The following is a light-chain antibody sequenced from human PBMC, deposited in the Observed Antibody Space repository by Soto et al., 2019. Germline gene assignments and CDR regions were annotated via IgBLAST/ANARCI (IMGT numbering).Light chain of an antibody. J-gene: IGKJ1*01. CDR3: QKYDSVPWS. CDR2: TAS. Sequence: DIQMTQSPSSLSASVGDRVTITCRASQGIGNNLAWYKQKPGKVPKVLMYTASTLHTGVPSRFSSSGSGTDFTLTINSLQPEDVATYFCQKYDSVPWSFGQGTRVEI. V-gene: IGKV1-27*01. CDR1: QGIGNN.